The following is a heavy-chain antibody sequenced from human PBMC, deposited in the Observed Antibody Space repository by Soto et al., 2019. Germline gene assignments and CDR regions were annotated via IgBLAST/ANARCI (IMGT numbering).Heavy chain of an antibody. CDR1: GYTFTSYD. CDR3: ASFPPKYSYGANKLDAFDI. D-gene: IGHD5-18*01. J-gene: IGHJ3*02. V-gene: IGHV1-8*01. Sequence: QVQLVQSGAEVKKPGASVKVSCKASGYTFTSYDINWVRQATGQGLEWMGWMYPNSGNTGYAQKFQGRVTMTRNTSISTAYMELSSLRSEDTAVYYCASFPPKYSYGANKLDAFDIWGQGTMVTVSS. CDR2: MYPNSGNT.